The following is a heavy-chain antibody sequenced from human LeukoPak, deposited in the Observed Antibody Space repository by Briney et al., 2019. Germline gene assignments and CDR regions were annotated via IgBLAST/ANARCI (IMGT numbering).Heavy chain of an antibody. CDR1: GYSFTGYY. CDR2: INPNSVGT. J-gene: IGHJ6*03. CDR3: ARADQHYYYYYMDV. Sequence: GASVKVSCKASGYSFTGYYMHWVRQAPGQGLEWMGWINPNSVGTNYAQKFQGRVTMTKDTSISTAYMELSRLRSDDTAVYYCARADQHYYYYYMDVWGKGTTVTVSS. V-gene: IGHV1-2*02.